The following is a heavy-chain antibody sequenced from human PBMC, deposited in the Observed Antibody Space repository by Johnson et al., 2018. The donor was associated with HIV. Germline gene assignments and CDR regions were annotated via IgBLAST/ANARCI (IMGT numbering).Heavy chain of an antibody. D-gene: IGHD2-2*02. CDR1: GFTFSSYA. CDR2: ISYDGSNK. V-gene: IGHV3-30-3*01. Sequence: QVQLVESGGGVVQPGRSLRLSCAASGFTFSSYAMHWVRQAPGKGLEWVAVISYDGSNKYYADSVKGRFTISRDNSKNTLYLQMNSLRSEDTALYYCARDSTPWGGDDVDYTFEIWGQGTMVTVSS. CDR3: ARDSTPWGGDDVDYTFEI. J-gene: IGHJ3*02.